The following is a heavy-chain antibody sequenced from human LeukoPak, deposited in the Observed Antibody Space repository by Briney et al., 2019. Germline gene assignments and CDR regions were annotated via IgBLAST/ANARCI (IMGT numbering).Heavy chain of an antibody. CDR2: IYHSGST. J-gene: IGHJ3*02. D-gene: IGHD1-26*01. Sequence: PSGTLTLTCAVSGGSISSSSWWSWVRQPPGKGLEWIGEIYHSGSTNYNPSLKSRVTISVDKSKNQFSLKLSSVTAADTAVYYCAREREGEELPNAFDIWGQGTMVTVSS. CDR1: GGSISSSSW. V-gene: IGHV4-4*02. CDR3: AREREGEELPNAFDI.